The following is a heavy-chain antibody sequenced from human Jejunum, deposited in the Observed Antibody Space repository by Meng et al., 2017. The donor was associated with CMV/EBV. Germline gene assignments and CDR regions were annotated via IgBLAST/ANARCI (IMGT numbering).Heavy chain of an antibody. CDR3: ARATNFVTV. CDR2: IYYTGNT. Sequence: SLTCRVSGESINRANSWSWIRPSPGKGLELIGYIYYTGNTYSNPSLKSRVTISLGTSKNQFSLQLNSVTAADTAVYYCARATNFVTVWGQGTLVTVSS. V-gene: IGHV4-30-4*01. CDR1: GESINRANS. D-gene: IGHD4-17*01. J-gene: IGHJ4*02.